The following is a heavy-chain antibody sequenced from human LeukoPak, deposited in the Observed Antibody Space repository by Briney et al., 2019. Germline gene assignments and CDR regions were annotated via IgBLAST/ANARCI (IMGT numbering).Heavy chain of an antibody. J-gene: IGHJ5*02. CDR1: GGSISSGDSY. CDR3: ARPYYYDSRIDP. V-gene: IGHV4-30-4*01. CDR2: MYYSGST. D-gene: IGHD3-22*01. Sequence: SQTLSLTCTVSGGSISSGDSYWSWIRQPPGKGLEWIGYMYYSGSTYYNPSLKSRATISVDTSKNQFSLKLSSVTAADTAVYYCARPYYYDSRIDPWGQGTLVTVSS.